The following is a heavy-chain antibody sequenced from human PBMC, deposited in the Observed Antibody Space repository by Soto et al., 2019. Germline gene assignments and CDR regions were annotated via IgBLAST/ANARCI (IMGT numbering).Heavy chain of an antibody. CDR3: ATAHRDTCAGSDALDI. CDR1: GFIFSDYW. D-gene: IGHD2-21*01. J-gene: IGHJ3*02. CDR2: INQGGSAK. Sequence: EVQLVESGGGLVQPGGSLRLSCAASGFIFSDYWMNWVRQAPGKGLEWVAIINQGGSAKYYVDSVKGRFTISRDNAKNSLYLHMASLRVEDTAVYYCATAHRDTCAGSDALDIWCQGTMVSVSS. V-gene: IGHV3-7*01.